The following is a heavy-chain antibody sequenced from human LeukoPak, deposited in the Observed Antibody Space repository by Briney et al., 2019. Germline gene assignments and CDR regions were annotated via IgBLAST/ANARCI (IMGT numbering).Heavy chain of an antibody. D-gene: IGHD4-23*01. Sequence: ASVKVSCKASEYTFTGYYMHWVRQAPGQGLEWMGWINPKNGGTKYAQKFQGRVTMTRDTSITTIYMELSSLRSDDTAMYYCARIPVGGGVYMDVWGKGTTVAVSS. CDR1: EYTFTGYY. CDR2: INPKNGGT. CDR3: ARIPVGGGVYMDV. J-gene: IGHJ6*03. V-gene: IGHV1-2*02.